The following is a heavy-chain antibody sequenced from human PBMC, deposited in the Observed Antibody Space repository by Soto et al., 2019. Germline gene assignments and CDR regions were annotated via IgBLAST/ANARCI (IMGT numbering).Heavy chain of an antibody. V-gene: IGHV1-69*01. J-gene: IGHJ6*02. CDR1: GGAFSSYD. CDR3: ARGLTEGYCGMDV. Sequence: QVQLVQSGAEVKKPGSSVKVSCKTSGGAFSSYDISWVRQAPGQGLEWMGGIIPLFGTTNYAQKFQGRVTLTADESTSTVYMNLYSLRYEDTAVYYCARGLTEGYCGMDVWGQGTTVTVSS. CDR2: IIPLFGTT.